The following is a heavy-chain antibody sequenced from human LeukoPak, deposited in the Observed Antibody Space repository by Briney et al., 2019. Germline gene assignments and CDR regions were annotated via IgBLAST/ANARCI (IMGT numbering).Heavy chain of an antibody. V-gene: IGHV1-8*01. CDR3: ARNYYGSGTFDY. D-gene: IGHD3-10*01. CDR1: AYTFTIYD. CDR2: MTPNSGDT. J-gene: IGHJ4*02. Sequence: GASVTVSCKASAYTFTIYDINWVRQAPGQGLEWLGWMTPNSGDTGYAQKFQGRVTMTSDTSISTAYMELSSLRSEDTAVYYCARNYYGSGTFDYWGQGTLVTVSS.